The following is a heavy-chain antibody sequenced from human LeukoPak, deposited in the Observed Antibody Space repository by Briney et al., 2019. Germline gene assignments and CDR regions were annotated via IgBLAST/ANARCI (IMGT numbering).Heavy chain of an antibody. CDR2: ISSSSSYI. V-gene: IGHV3-21*01. J-gene: IGHJ4*02. CDR3: ARDTAGNSKAIDY. CDR1: GFTFSSYS. Sequence: GGSLRLSCAASGFTFSSYSMNWVRQAPGKGLEWVSAISSSSSYIYYVDSVKGRFTISRDNAKNSLYLQMNSLRAEDTAVYYCARDTAGNSKAIDYWGQGTLVTVSS. D-gene: IGHD4-23*01.